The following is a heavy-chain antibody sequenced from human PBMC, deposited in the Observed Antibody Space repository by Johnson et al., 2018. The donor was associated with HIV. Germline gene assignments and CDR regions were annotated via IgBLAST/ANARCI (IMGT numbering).Heavy chain of an antibody. Sequence: QVQLVESGGGVVQPGRSLRLSCAASGFTFSSYGMHCVRQAPGKGLEWVAVISYDGKNKYYADSVKGRFTISRDDSKSIAYLQMNSLKTEDTAVYYCTPSPNWGGDDTVDIWGQGTMVTVSS. CDR2: ISYDGKNK. CDR3: TPSPNWGGDDTVDI. V-gene: IGHV3-30*03. J-gene: IGHJ3*02. CDR1: GFTFSSYG. D-gene: IGHD7-27*01.